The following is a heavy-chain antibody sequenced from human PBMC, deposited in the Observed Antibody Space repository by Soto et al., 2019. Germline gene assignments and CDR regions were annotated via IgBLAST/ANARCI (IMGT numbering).Heavy chain of an antibody. CDR2: ISYDGSNK. CDR3: AKDSKSSSYFFQH. J-gene: IGHJ1*01. CDR1: GFTFSSYG. V-gene: IGHV3-30*18. D-gene: IGHD6-13*01. Sequence: GGSLRLSCAASGFTFSSYGMHWVRQAPDKGLEWVAVISYDGSNKYYADSVKGRFTISRDNSKNTLYLQMNSLRAEDTAVYYCAKDSKSSSYFFQHWGQGTLVTVSS.